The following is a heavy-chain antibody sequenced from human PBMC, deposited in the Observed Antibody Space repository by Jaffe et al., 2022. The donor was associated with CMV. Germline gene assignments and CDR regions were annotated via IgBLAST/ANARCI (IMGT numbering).Heavy chain of an antibody. V-gene: IGHV3-49*04. CDR2: IRSKAYGGTT. Sequence: EVQLVESGGGLVQPGRSLRLSCTASGFTFGDYAMSWVRQAPGKGLEWVGFIRSKAYGGTTEYAASVKGRFTISRDDSKSIAYLQMNSLKTEDTAVYYCTREDLITGTTFFDYWGQGTLVTVSS. CDR3: TREDLITGTTFFDY. J-gene: IGHJ4*02. CDR1: GFTFGDYA. D-gene: IGHD1-7*01.